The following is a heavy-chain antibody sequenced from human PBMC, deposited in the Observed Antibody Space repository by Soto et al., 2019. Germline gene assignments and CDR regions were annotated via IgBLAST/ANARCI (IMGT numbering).Heavy chain of an antibody. Sequence: TGGSLRLSCAASGFTVSSKYMSWVRQAPGKGLEWVSLIQSGGPTYYADSVKGRFTISRDTAENTLHLQMNSLRAEDTAMYYCARGDPTYLDYWGQGILVTVSS. CDR2: IQSGGPT. V-gene: IGHV3-66*01. J-gene: IGHJ4*02. D-gene: IGHD1-26*01. CDR1: GFTVSSKY. CDR3: ARGDPTYLDY.